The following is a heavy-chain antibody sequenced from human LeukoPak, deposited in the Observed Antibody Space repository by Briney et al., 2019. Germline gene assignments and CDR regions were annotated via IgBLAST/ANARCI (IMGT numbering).Heavy chain of an antibody. V-gene: IGHV4-39*01. CDR2: IYYAGIT. J-gene: IGHJ4*02. CDR1: GDSISSSSYF. CDR3: ARHQRVQWPIHGKIDY. Sequence: TPSETLSLICTVSGDSISSSSYFRGWIRQPPGKGLEWIGSIYYAGITHYNPSLKSRVTISVDTSKNQFSLRLSSVTATDTAVYYCARHQRVQWPIHGKIDYWGQGTLVTVSS. D-gene: IGHD6-19*01.